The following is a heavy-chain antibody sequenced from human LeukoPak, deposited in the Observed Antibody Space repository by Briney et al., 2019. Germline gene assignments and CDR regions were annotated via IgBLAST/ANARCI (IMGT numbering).Heavy chain of an antibody. CDR2: IASDGNST. Sequence: GGSLRLSCAASGFTFSSYWMNWVRQAPGKGLVWVSRIASDGNSTTYADSVKGRFSISRDNAKNTLYLQMNSLKVEDTAVYYCARGRPHGNDYWGQGTLVTVSS. CDR3: ARGRPHGNDY. CDR1: GFTFSSYW. J-gene: IGHJ4*02. D-gene: IGHD4-23*01. V-gene: IGHV3-74*01.